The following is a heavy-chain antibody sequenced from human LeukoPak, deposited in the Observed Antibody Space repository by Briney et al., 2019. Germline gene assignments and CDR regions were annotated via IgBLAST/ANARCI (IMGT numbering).Heavy chain of an antibody. CDR1: EFTFTSYE. V-gene: IGHV3-48*03. CDR3: ARDAYGMDV. CDR2: ISSSGNTI. J-gene: IGHJ6*02. Sequence: GGSLRLSCAASEFTFTSYELNWVRQAPGKGLEWVSYISSSGNTISYADSVKGRFTISRDNAKNSLYLQVISLRAEDTAVFYCARDAYGMDVWGQGTTVTVSS.